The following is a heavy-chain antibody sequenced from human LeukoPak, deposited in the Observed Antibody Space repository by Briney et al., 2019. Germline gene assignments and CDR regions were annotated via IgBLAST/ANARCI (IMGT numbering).Heavy chain of an antibody. V-gene: IGHV1-46*01. J-gene: IGHJ6*02. CDR1: GYTFTSYY. CDR2: INPSGGST. D-gene: IGHD2-21*01. CDR3: ARLFTRGYYYYGMDV. Sequence: ASVKVSCKASGYTFTSYYMHWVRQAPGQGLEWMGIINPSGGSTSYAQKFQGRVTMTRDTSTSTVHMELSSLRSEDTAVYYCARLFTRGYYYYGMDVWGQGTTVTVSS.